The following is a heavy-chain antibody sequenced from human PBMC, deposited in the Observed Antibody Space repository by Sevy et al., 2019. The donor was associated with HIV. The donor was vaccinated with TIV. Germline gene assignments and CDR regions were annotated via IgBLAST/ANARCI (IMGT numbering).Heavy chain of an antibody. CDR2: ISGSGSDI. J-gene: IGHJ3*02. Sequence: GGSLRLSCAASGFTFSIYSMNWVRQAPGKGLEWVSCISGSGSDIYNADSVKGRFTISRDNAKNSLYLQMNSLRAEDTAVYYCANKGGSRPNDAFDTWGQGTMVTVSS. CDR1: GFTFSIYS. V-gene: IGHV3-21*01. CDR3: ANKGGSRPNDAFDT. D-gene: IGHD3-10*01.